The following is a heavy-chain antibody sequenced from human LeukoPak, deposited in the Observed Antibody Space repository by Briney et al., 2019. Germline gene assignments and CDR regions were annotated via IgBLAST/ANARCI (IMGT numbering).Heavy chain of an antibody. Sequence: SETLSLTCTVSGGSISSYHWTWIRQPAGKGLEWIGRIYASGSTNYNPSLKSRVTMSVDPSKNQFSLRLNSVTAADTAVYYCASPGYSSGWYAFDIWGQGTMVTVSS. CDR2: IYASGST. CDR3: ASPGYSSGWYAFDI. CDR1: GGSISSYH. V-gene: IGHV4-4*07. D-gene: IGHD6-19*01. J-gene: IGHJ3*02.